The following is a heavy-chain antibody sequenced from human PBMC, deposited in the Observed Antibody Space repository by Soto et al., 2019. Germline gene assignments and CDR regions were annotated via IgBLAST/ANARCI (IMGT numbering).Heavy chain of an antibody. J-gene: IGHJ6*02. CDR1: GDSVSSNSGA. CDR3: VRQYRDSQYYSGLDV. V-gene: IGHV6-1*01. D-gene: IGHD6-6*01. Sequence: SQTLSLTCVISGDSVSSNSGAWNWIRQSPSRGLEWLGRTYYRSHWYNDFAVSVKSRVTIDPDTSKNQFSLQLNSVTPEDTAVYYCVRQYRDSQYYSGLDVWGQGTTVTVSS. CDR2: TYYRSHWYN.